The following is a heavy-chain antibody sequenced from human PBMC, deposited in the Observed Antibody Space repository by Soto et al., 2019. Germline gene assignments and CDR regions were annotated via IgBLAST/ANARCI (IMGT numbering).Heavy chain of an antibody. Sequence: EVQVLESGGGLAQPGRSLRLSCAVSGLSFSSYAMTWVRQSPGKGLEWVSSISRSGNSTYSADSVRGRFTISRDNSKNTLYLQMNSLRAEDTAVYDCAKAAKILDWLPTSYYFDFWGQGTLVTVSS. D-gene: IGHD3-9*01. V-gene: IGHV3-23*01. J-gene: IGHJ4*02. CDR3: AKAAKILDWLPTSYYFDF. CDR1: GLSFSSYA. CDR2: ISRSGNST.